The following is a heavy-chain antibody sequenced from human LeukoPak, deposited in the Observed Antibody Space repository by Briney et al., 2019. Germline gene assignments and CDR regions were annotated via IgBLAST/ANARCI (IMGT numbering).Heavy chain of an antibody. CDR3: ARDRGKDYFGD. V-gene: IGHV3-33*01. D-gene: IGHD4-23*01. CDR2: VRNDGFDT. J-gene: IGHJ4*02. CDR1: GLTFTDHG. Sequence: GTSLRLSCVTSGLTFTDHGFHWLRQAADKGLEWVAFVRNDGFDTYHSNSVKGRFSISRDDSKSTVYLQMNSLRAEDTALYYCARDRGKDYFGDWGQGTQVTVSS.